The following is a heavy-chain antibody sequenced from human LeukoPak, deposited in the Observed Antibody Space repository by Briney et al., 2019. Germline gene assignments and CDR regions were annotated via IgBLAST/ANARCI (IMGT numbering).Heavy chain of an antibody. V-gene: IGHV3-74*01. CDR1: EFTFSSHW. D-gene: IGHD6-6*01. Sequence: GGSLRLSCAASEFTFSSHWMHWVRQVPGKGLVYIAYIDNDGTNTNYADFVKGRFTISRDNAKNTLYLQMNSLRVEDTAVYYCVRDRPHNCFDPWAQGTLVTVSS. CDR2: IDNDGTNT. J-gene: IGHJ5*02. CDR3: VRDRPHNCFDP.